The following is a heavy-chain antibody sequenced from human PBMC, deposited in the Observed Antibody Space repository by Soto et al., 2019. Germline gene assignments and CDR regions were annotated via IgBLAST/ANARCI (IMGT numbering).Heavy chain of an antibody. CDR1: GGSFSGYY. CDR3: ARSPMGLLFRYYFDY. Sequence: QVQLQQWGAGLLKPSETLSLTCAVYGGSFSGYYWCWIRQPPGKGLEWIGQINHSGRTNYNPSLKSRVTISVDTSKNQSPLKLNSVTAADTAVYYCARSPMGLLFRYYFDYWGQGTLVTVSS. CDR2: INHSGRT. J-gene: IGHJ4*02. D-gene: IGHD2-21*02. V-gene: IGHV4-34*01.